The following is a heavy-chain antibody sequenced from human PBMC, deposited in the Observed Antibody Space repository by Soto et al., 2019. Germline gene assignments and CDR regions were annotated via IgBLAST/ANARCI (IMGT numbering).Heavy chain of an antibody. CDR2: FDPEDGET. CDR3: ATAGYYDSSGYYYGTFDY. V-gene: IGHV1-24*01. J-gene: IGHJ4*02. D-gene: IGHD3-22*01. CDR1: GYTLTELS. Sequence: ASVKVSCKVSGYTLTELSMHWVRQAPGKGLEWMGGFDPEDGETIYAQKFQGRVTMTEDTSTDTAYMELSSLRSEDTAVYYCATAGYYDSSGYYYGTFDYWGQGTLVTVSS.